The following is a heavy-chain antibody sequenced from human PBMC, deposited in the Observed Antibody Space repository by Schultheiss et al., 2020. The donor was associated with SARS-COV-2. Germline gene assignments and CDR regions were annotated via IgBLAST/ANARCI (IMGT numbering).Heavy chain of an antibody. CDR1: GFNFRIYS. CDR3: ARDSGDGPPQLYYYYYCMDV. CDR2: ISGGSETI. J-gene: IGHJ6*02. Sequence: GGSLRLSCAASGFNFRIYSLTWVRQAPGKGLEWVSYISGGSETIHYADSVKGRFTISRDNAKNILYLQMTSLRVEDTAVYYCARDSGDGPPQLYYYYYCMDVWGQGTTVTVSS. V-gene: IGHV3-48*01. D-gene: IGHD3-10*01.